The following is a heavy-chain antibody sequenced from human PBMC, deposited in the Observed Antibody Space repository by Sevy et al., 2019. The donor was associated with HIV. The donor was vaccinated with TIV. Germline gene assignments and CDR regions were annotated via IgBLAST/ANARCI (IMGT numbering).Heavy chain of an antibody. J-gene: IGHJ4*02. Sequence: SETLSLTCAVSGGSISSGGYSWSWIRQPPGKGLEWIGYIYHSGSTYYNPSLKSRVTISVDRSKNQFSLKLSSVTAADTAVYHCARANRRTVEHYFDYWGQGTLVTVSS. CDR3: ARANRRTVEHYFDY. CDR1: GGSISSGGYS. CDR2: IYHSGST. D-gene: IGHD4-17*01. V-gene: IGHV4-30-2*01.